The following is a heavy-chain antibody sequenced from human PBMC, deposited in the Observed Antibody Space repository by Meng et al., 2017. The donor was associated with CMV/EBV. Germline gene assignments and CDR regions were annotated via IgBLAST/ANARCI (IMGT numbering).Heavy chain of an antibody. V-gene: IGHV3-49*04. CDR1: GFTFGDYA. Sequence: GESLKISCTASGFTFGDYAMSWVRQAPGKGLEWVGFIRSKAYGGTTEYAASVKGRFTISRDDSKSIAYLQMNSLKTEDTAVYYCTRGVLRFFWFDYWGQGTLVTVSS. CDR3: TRGVLRFFWFDY. D-gene: IGHD3-3*01. CDR2: IRSKAYGGTT. J-gene: IGHJ4*02.